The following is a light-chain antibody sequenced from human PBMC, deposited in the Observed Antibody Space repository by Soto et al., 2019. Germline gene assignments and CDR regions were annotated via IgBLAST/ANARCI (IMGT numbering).Light chain of an antibody. V-gene: IGKV1-39*01. CDR2: AAS. J-gene: IGKJ2*01. CDR3: QQSYSTPQYT. Sequence: DIQMTQSPSSLSASVGDRVTITCRASQSISSYLNWYQQKPGKAPKLLIYAASSLQSGVPSRFSGSGSGTHFTLTISSLQPEDFATYYCQQSYSTPQYTFGQGTKLQIK. CDR1: QSISSY.